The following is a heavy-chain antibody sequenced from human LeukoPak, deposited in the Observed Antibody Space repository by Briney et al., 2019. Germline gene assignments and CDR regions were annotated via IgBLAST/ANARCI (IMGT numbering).Heavy chain of an antibody. CDR2: ISGSGGST. D-gene: IGHD5-18*01. CDR1: GFTFSSYA. CDR3: ATYRQVLLPFES. V-gene: IGHV3-23*01. J-gene: IGHJ4*02. Sequence: GGSLRLSCAASGFTFSSYAMSWVRQAPGKGLEWVSAISGSGGSTYYADSVKGRFTISRDNSKSILSLQMNSLRAEDTAIYYCATYRQVLLPFESWGQGTLVTVSS.